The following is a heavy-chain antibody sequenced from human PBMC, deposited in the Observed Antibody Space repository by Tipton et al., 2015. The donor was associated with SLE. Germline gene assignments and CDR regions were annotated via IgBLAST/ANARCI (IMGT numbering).Heavy chain of an antibody. CDR3: ARTASWYYYMDV. V-gene: IGHV4-39*01. CDR1: CGSISSSSYF. Sequence: LRLSCTVSCGSISSSSYFWGWIRQPPGKGLGWIGSIYSSGSTYYNPSLRSRVTISVDTSKNQFSLKLSSVTAADTAVYYCARTASWYYYMDVWGKGTTVTVSS. J-gene: IGHJ6*03. D-gene: IGHD6-6*01. CDR2: IYSSGST.